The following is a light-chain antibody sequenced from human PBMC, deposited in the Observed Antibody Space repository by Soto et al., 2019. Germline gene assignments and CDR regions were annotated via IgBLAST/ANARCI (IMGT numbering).Light chain of an antibody. CDR2: GTS. CDR3: QQFGNSPWT. J-gene: IGKJ1*01. V-gene: IGKV3-20*01. Sequence: TVLTQSPATLSLSPGEGATLSCRASHSVSTYFAWYQQKAGQPPRLLISGTSNRATGIPDRFSGSGSGTDFTLTISRLEPEDFAVYFCQQFGNSPWTFGQGTKVDIK. CDR1: HSVSTY.